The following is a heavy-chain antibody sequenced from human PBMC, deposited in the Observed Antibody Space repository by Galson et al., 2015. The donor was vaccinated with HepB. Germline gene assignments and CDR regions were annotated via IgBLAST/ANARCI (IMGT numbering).Heavy chain of an antibody. V-gene: IGHV1-24*01. CDR1: GYSLSEFS. CDR2: LDPEDGEA. CDR3: AGGGHYGAFDI. D-gene: IGHD3-16*01. Sequence: SVKVSCKVAGYSLSEFSLHWVRQAPGKGLEWMGGLDPEDGEAIYTQRFQGRVIMTEDTSTDTAHMELSGLRVEDTAVYHCAGGGHYGAFDIWGQGTMVIVSS. J-gene: IGHJ3*02.